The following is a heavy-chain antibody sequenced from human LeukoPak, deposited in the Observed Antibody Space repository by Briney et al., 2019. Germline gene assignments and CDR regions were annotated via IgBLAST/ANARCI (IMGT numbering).Heavy chain of an antibody. J-gene: IGHJ2*01. CDR2: ISYDGSNK. D-gene: IGHD3-22*01. V-gene: IGHV3-30*04. Sequence: GGSLRLSCAASGFTFSSYAMHWVRQAPGKGLEGVAVISYDGSNKYYADSVKGRFTISRDNSKNTLYLQMNSLRAEDTAVYYCAKETRSGLGYFDLWGRGTLVTVSS. CDR3: AKETRSGLGYFDL. CDR1: GFTFSSYA.